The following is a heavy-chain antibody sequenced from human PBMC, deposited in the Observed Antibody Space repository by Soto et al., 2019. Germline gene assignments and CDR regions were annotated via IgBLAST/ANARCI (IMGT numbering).Heavy chain of an antibody. V-gene: IGHV3-23*01. CDR2: ISGSGGST. D-gene: IGHD2-15*01. J-gene: IGHJ4*02. Sequence: GGSLELASAASGFTFSSYAMSWVRQAPGKGLYWVSAISGSGGSTYYADSVKGRFTISRDNSKNTLYLQMNSLRAEDTAVYYCAKDVCSGGSCYPSVSYFDYWGQGTLVTVSS. CDR3: AKDVCSGGSCYPSVSYFDY. CDR1: GFTFSSYA.